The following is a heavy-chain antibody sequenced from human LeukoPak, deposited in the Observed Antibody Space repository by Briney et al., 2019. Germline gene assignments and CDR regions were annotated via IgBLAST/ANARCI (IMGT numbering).Heavy chain of an antibody. D-gene: IGHD3-22*01. Sequence: PSETLSLTCAVYGGSSSGYYWSWIRQPPGKGLEWIGEINHSGSTNYNPSLKSRVTISVDTSKNQFSLKLSSVTAADTAVYYCARLGKYYYDSSGYGYWGQGTLVAVSS. J-gene: IGHJ4*02. CDR3: ARLGKYYYDSSGYGY. CDR1: GGSSSGYY. CDR2: INHSGST. V-gene: IGHV4-34*01.